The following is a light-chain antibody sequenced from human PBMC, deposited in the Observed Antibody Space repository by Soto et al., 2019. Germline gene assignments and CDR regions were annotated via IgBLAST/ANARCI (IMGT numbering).Light chain of an antibody. CDR1: SGNSKYK. Sequence: QSVLTQPPSASASLGASVTLTCTLSSGNSKYKVDWYKQRPGQGPRFVMRVGSGGIVGSKGDGILDRFSVLGSGLNRYLTIKNIHEEDVSDYHCAADHGIGINIVSNYVFGTGTQLTVL. V-gene: IGLV9-49*01. CDR2: VGSGGIVG. CDR3: AADHGIGINIVSNYV. J-gene: IGLJ1*01.